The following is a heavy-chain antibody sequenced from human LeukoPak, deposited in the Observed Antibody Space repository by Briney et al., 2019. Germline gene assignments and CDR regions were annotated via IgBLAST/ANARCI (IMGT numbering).Heavy chain of an antibody. CDR2: IYYSGST. V-gene: IGHV4-39*01. CDR3: ARQNYYDSSGSPGY. J-gene: IGHJ4*02. Sequence: PSETLSLTCTVSGGSISSSSYYWGWIRQPPGKGLEWIGSIYYSGSTYYNSSLKSRVTISVDTSKNQFSLKLSSVTAADTAVYYCARQNYYDSSGSPGYWGQGTLVTVSS. CDR1: GGSISSSSYY. D-gene: IGHD3-22*01.